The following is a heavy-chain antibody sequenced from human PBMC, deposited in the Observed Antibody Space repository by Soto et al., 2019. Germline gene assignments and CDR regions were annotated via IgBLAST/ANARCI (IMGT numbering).Heavy chain of an antibody. CDR2: ISGSGGST. CDR3: AKFYVGDYYYYYYMDV. Sequence: GGSLRLSCAASGFTFSSYAMSWVRQAPGKGLEWVSAISGSGGSTYYADSVKGRFTISRDNSKNTLYLQMNSLRAEDTAVYYCAKFYVGDYYYYYYMDVWGKGTTVTVSS. CDR1: GFTFSSYA. V-gene: IGHV3-23*01. D-gene: IGHD1-26*01. J-gene: IGHJ6*03.